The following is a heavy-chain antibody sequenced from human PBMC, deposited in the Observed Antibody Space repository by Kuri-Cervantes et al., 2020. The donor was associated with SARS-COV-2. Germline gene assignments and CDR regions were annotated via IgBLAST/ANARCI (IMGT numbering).Heavy chain of an antibody. D-gene: IGHD2-21*01. CDR3: ARVGVVIAIPDY. CDR2: INHSGSA. V-gene: IGHV4-34*01. Sequence: SGTLSLTCAVYGGSFSGFYWSWIRQAPGKGLEWIGEINHSGSANYSPALKGRVTIKLDTSKNQFPLKLSSVTAADTAVDYCARVGVVIAIPDYWGQGTLVTVSS. J-gene: IGHJ4*02. CDR1: GGSFSGFY.